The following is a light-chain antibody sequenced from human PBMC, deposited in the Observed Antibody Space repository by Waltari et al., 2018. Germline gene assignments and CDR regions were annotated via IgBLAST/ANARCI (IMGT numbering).Light chain of an antibody. J-gene: IGKJ2*01. V-gene: IGKV4-1*01. CDR3: QQYYASPYT. CDR2: WAS. Sequence: DIVMTQSPDSLAVSLGGRATINCKSSRSVLDTSKNKNFLAWYQLKPGQSPKLLIFWASTRESGVPDLFSASVSGTDFTLTISSLQAEDVAIYSCQQYYASPYTFGQGTKVEIK. CDR1: RSVLDTSKNKNF.